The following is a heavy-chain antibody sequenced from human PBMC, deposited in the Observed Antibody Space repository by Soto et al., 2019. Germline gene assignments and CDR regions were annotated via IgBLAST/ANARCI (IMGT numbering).Heavy chain of an antibody. CDR2: INHSGST. D-gene: IGHD3-22*01. CDR3: ARKAMGSSGYYDY. V-gene: IGHV4-4*02. J-gene: IGHJ4*02. Sequence: SETLSLTCAVSGGSISSSNWGGWVRKPPGKGLGWIGEINHSGSTNYNPSHKSQDTISVDKPKNQYSLKLSSVTAEDTAVYYCARKAMGSSGYYDYWGQGTLVTVSS. CDR1: GGSISSSNW.